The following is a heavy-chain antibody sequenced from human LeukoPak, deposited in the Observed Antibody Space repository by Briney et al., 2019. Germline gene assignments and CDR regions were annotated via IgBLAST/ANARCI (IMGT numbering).Heavy chain of an antibody. D-gene: IGHD3-22*01. V-gene: IGHV3-30*04. CDR1: GFTFSSYA. CDR2: ISYDGSNK. CDR3: ARDAPGYDSSGPMFDY. J-gene: IGHJ4*02. Sequence: GGSLRLSCAASGFTFSSYAMHWVRQAPGKGLEWVAVISYDGSNKYYADSVKGRFTISRDNSKNTLYLQMNSLRAEDTAVYYCARDAPGYDSSGPMFDYWGQGTLVTVSS.